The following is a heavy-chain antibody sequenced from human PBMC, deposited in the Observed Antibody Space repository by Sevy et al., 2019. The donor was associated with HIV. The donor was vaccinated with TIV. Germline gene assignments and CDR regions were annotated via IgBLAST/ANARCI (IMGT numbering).Heavy chain of an antibody. CDR1: GFIFSDYS. J-gene: IGHJ6*02. CDR2: ISYDGSNK. D-gene: IGHD4-17*01. V-gene: IGHV3-30-3*01. CDR3: ARPRANYVDHYFFYAMDV. Sequence: GGSLRLSCAVSGFIFSDYSMHWIRQAPDKGLEWVTLISYDGSNKFYAGSVQGRFTISRDNSKNTLYLQMNSLTTEDTAVYYCARPRANYVDHYFFYAMDVWGQGTTVTVSS.